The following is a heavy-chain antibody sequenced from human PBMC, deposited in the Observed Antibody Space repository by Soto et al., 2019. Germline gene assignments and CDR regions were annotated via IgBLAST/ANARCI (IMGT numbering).Heavy chain of an antibody. J-gene: IGHJ4*02. V-gene: IGHV1-18*01. D-gene: IGHD1-1*01. CDR1: GYAFTTYG. Sequence: QVHLVQSGAEVKKPGASVKVSCKGSGYAFTTYGITWVRQAPGQGLEWMGWISDHNGNTNYAQKLQGRVTVTRDTSTSTAYMELRRLRSDDTAVYYCARARYGDYWGQGALVTVSS. CDR3: ARARYGDY. CDR2: ISDHNGNT.